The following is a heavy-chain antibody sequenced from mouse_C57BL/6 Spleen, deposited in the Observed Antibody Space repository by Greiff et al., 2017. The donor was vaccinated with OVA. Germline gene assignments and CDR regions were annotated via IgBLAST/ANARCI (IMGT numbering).Heavy chain of an antibody. Sequence: EVQLQQSGAELVRPGASVKLSCTASGFNITDDYMHWVKQRPEQGLEWIGWIDPENGDTEYASKFQGKATITADTSSNTAYLQLSSLTSEDTAVYYGIAYSNQAWFAYWGQGTLVTVSA. V-gene: IGHV14-4*01. CDR3: IAYSNQAWFAY. D-gene: IGHD2-5*01. CDR1: GFNITDDY. J-gene: IGHJ3*01. CDR2: IDPENGDT.